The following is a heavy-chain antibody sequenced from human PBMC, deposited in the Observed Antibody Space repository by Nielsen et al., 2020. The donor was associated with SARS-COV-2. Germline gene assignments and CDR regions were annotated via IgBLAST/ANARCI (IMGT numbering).Heavy chain of an antibody. CDR3: ARDGSGFDY. V-gene: IGHV3-64*01. CDR2: ISSNGGST. CDR1: GFTFGSYA. D-gene: IGHD1-1*01. Sequence: GESLKISCAASGFTFGSYAMHWVRQAPGKGLEYVSAISSNGGSTYYANSVKGRFTISRDNSKNTLYLQMGSLRAEDMAVYYCARDGSGFDYWGQGTLVTVSS. J-gene: IGHJ4*02.